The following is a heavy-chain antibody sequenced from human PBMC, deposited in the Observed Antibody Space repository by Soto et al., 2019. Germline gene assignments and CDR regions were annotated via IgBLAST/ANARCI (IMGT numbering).Heavy chain of an antibody. CDR3: AEGTGGSGRWDYFEY. D-gene: IGHD3-10*01. CDR1: GFTFSSYG. J-gene: IGHJ4*02. CDR2: MSYDGTNT. V-gene: IGHV3-30*18. Sequence: QVQLVESGGGVVQPGRSLRLSCAASGFTFSSYGMHWVRQAPGKGLEWVAVMSYDGTNTYYADSVKGRFTISRDNSKNTLALQMNSLRPEDTAVYYCAEGTGGSGRWDYFEYWGQGSLVTVSS.